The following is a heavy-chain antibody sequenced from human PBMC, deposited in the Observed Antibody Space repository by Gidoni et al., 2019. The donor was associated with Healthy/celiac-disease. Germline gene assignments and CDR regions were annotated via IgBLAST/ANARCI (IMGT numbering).Heavy chain of an antibody. CDR2: ISYDGSNK. V-gene: IGHV3-30*18. CDR3: AKDPDDYYYMDV. Sequence: QVQLVESGGGVVQPGRSLRLSCAASGFTFSSYGMHWVRQAPGKGLEWVAVISYDGSNKYYADSVKGRFTISRDNSKNTLYLQMNSLRAEDTAVYYCAKDPDDYYYMDVWGKGTTVTVSS. J-gene: IGHJ6*03. CDR1: GFTFSSYG.